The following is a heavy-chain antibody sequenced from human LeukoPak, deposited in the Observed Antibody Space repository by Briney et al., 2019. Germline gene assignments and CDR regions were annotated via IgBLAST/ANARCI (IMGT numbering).Heavy chain of an antibody. V-gene: IGHV4-39*07. D-gene: IGHD6-13*01. CDR2: IYYSGST. CDR1: GGSISSSSYY. J-gene: IGHJ4*02. CDR3: ARSRGVLVLWDY. Sequence: SETLSLTCTVSGGSISSSSYYWGWIRQPPGKGLEWIGYIYYSGSTYYNPSLKSRVTMSVDTSKNQFSLKLSSVTAVDTAVYYCARSRGVLVLWDYWGQGTLVTVSS.